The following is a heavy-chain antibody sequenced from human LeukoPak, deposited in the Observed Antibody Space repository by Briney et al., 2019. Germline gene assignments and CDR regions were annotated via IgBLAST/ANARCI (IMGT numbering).Heavy chain of an antibody. V-gene: IGHV1-18*01. CDR1: GYTFTSYA. CDR3: ARSGYCGNTSCYGGSYNWFDP. CDR2: ISAYNGNT. J-gene: IGHJ5*02. Sequence: ASVKVSCKASGYTFTSYAISWVRQAPGQGLEWMGWISAYNGNTNYAQKLQGRVTMTTDTSTSTAYMELRSLRSDDTAVYYCARSGYCGNTSCYGGSYNWFDPWGQGTLVTVSS. D-gene: IGHD2-2*01.